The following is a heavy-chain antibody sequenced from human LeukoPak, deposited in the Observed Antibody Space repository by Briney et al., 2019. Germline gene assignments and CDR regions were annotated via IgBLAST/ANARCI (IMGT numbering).Heavy chain of an antibody. CDR3: ARGELAPLHYYYYYMDV. V-gene: IGHV1-69*05. Sequence: SVKVSCKASGGTFSSYAISWVRQAPGQGLEWMGGIIPIFGTANYAQKFQGRVTITTDESTSTAYMELSSLRSEDTAVYYCARGELAPLHYYYYYMDVWGKGTTVTVSS. CDR2: IIPIFGTA. J-gene: IGHJ6*03. CDR1: GGTFSSYA. D-gene: IGHD1-7*01.